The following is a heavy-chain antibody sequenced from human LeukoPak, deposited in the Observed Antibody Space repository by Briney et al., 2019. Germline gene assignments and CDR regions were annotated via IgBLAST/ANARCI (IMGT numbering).Heavy chain of an antibody. CDR1: GGTFSSYA. CDR2: IIPIFGTA. V-gene: IGHV1-69*01. CDR3: ARVADFRQSFDF. Sequence: SVKVSCKASGGTFSSYAISWVRQAPGQGLEWMGGIIPIFGTANYAQKFQGRVTITADESTSTAYMELSSLRAEDTAVYYCARVADFRQSFDFWGQGTLVTVS. D-gene: IGHD3/OR15-3a*01. J-gene: IGHJ4*02.